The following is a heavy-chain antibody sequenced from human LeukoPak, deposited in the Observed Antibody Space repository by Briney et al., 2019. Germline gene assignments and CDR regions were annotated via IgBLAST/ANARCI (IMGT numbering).Heavy chain of an antibody. CDR1: GFTFSSYS. V-gene: IGHV3-23*01. CDR2: IILRGAST. Sequence: PGGSLRLSCAASGFTFSSYSMNWVRQAPGKGLEWVSTIILRGASTNYADSVKGRFTISRDNSKKTMYLQMKSLRGEDTAVYYCAKASGQFDSNDAFDIWGQGTVVTVSS. J-gene: IGHJ3*02. CDR3: AKASGQFDSNDAFDI. D-gene: IGHD3-9*01.